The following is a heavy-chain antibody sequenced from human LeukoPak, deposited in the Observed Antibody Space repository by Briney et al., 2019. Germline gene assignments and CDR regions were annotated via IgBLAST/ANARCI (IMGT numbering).Heavy chain of an antibody. D-gene: IGHD3-22*01. V-gene: IGHV3-30*18. Sequence: GGSLRLSCAASGFTFSSYGMHWVRQAPGKGLEWVAVISYDGSNKYYADSVKGRFTISRDNSKNTLYLQMNSLRAEDTAVYYCAKDERDYYDSSGYSDYWGQGTLVTVSS. J-gene: IGHJ4*02. CDR3: AKDERDYYDSSGYSDY. CDR1: GFTFSSYG. CDR2: ISYDGSNK.